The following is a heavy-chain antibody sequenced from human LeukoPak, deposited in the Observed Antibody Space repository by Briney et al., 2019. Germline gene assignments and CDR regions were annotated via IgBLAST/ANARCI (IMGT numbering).Heavy chain of an antibody. CDR1: EDSFSSHY. D-gene: IGHD4-17*01. CDR2: ISYIGST. Sequence: SETLSLTCAVSEDSFSSHYWTWIQQPPGKGLEWIGYISYIGSTNYNPSLKSRVTISIDTSKNQFSLKLTSVTAADTAVYYCARDLVTVTKGFDIWGQGTVVSVSS. J-gene: IGHJ3*02. CDR3: ARDLVTVTKGFDI. V-gene: IGHV4-59*11.